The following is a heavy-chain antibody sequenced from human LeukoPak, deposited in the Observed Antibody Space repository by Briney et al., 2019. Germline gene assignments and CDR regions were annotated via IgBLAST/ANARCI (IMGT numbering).Heavy chain of an antibody. J-gene: IGHJ4*02. CDR2: ISGSGGST. Sequence: GGSLRLSCAASGFTFSSFGLTWVRQAPGKGLEWVSAISGSGGSTYYADSVKGRFTISRDNSKNTLYLQMNSLRAEDTAVYYCAKGQQWLVRGTLDYWGQGTLVTVSS. D-gene: IGHD6-19*01. CDR3: AKGQQWLVRGTLDY. V-gene: IGHV3-23*01. CDR1: GFTFSSFG.